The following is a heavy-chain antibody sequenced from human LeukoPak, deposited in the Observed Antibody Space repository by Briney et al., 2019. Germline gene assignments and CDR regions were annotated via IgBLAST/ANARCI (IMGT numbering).Heavy chain of an antibody. J-gene: IGHJ4*02. CDR1: GFTFSSYA. CDR2: ISGSGDST. CDR3: AKDPYDYVWGSYRPFDY. V-gene: IGHV3-23*01. Sequence: GALRLSCAASGFTFSSYAMSWVRQAPGKGLEWVSAISGSGDSTNYADSVKGRFTISRDNSKNTLYLQMNSLRAEDTAVYYCAKDPYDYVWGSYRPFDYWGQGTLVTVSS. D-gene: IGHD3-16*02.